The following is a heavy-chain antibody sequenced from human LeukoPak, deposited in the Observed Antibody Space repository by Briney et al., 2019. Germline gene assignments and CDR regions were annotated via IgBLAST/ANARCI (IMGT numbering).Heavy chain of an antibody. Sequence: GGSLRLSCAASGFTFSSYSMNWVRQAPGKGVEWVSSISSSSSYIYYAASVKGRFTISRDNAKNSLYLQMNSLRAEDTAVYYCARDGTYYDFWSGYYPLDYWGQGTLVTVSS. CDR2: ISSSSSYI. V-gene: IGHV3-21*01. CDR1: GFTFSSYS. D-gene: IGHD3-3*01. J-gene: IGHJ4*02. CDR3: ARDGTYYDFWSGYYPLDY.